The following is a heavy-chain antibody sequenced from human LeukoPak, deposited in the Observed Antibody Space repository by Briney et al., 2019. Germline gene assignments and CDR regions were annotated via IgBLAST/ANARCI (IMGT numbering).Heavy chain of an antibody. V-gene: IGHV3-21*01. Sequence: GGSLRLSCAASGFTFSSYTMNWVRLAPGKGLEWVSSISRSNIYKYYADSVKGRFTISRDNAKNSLYLQMNSLRAEDTAVYYCAREAYYYDSSGPTRDAFDIWGQGTMVTVSS. CDR3: AREAYYYDSSGPTRDAFDI. CDR2: ISRSNIYK. J-gene: IGHJ3*02. CDR1: GFTFSSYT. D-gene: IGHD3-22*01.